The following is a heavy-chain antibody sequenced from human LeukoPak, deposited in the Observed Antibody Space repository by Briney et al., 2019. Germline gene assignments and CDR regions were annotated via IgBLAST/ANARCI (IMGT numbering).Heavy chain of an antibody. CDR3: AKDRAPMDV. Sequence: GGSLRLSCAASGLTFNNDAMNWVRQAPGKGLEWVSAISGSGDTTSYAGSVKGRFTISRDNSKNTLYLQMNSLRAEDTAVYYCAKDRAPMDVWGKGTTVTVSS. V-gene: IGHV3-23*01. CDR2: ISGSGDTT. CDR1: GLTFNNDA. J-gene: IGHJ6*03.